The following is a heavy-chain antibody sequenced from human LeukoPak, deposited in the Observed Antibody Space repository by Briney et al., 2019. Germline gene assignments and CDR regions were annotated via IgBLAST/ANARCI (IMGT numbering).Heavy chain of an antibody. CDR3: AKGPDYYGSGSYQDY. Sequence: GGSLRLSCAASGFTFSSYGMHWVRQAPGKGLEWVAVISYDGSNKYYADSVKGRFTISRDNSKNTLYLQMNSLRAEDTAVYYCAKGPDYYGSGSYQDYWGQGTLVTVSS. V-gene: IGHV3-30*18. J-gene: IGHJ4*02. CDR1: GFTFSSYG. D-gene: IGHD3-10*01. CDR2: ISYDGSNK.